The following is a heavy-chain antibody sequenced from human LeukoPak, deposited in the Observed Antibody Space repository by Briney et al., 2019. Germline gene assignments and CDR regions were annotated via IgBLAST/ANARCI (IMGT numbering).Heavy chain of an antibody. D-gene: IGHD3-22*01. CDR3: ARGRGDYYGSSGNWFDP. CDR2: INPNSGDT. V-gene: IGHV1-2*02. J-gene: IGHJ5*02. CDR1: GYTFTGYY. Sequence: ASVKVSCKASGYTFTGYYIHWVRQAPGQGLEWMGWINPNSGDTNYAQKFQGRVTMTRDASISTAYMELSSLRSDDTAVYYCARGRGDYYGSSGNWFDPWGQGALVTVSS.